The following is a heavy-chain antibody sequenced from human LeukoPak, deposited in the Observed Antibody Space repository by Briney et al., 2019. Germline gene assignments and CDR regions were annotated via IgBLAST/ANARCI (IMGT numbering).Heavy chain of an antibody. J-gene: IGHJ3*02. CDR1: GGSVTTYH. D-gene: IGHD3-16*01. CDR2: IHYSGGA. Sequence: SETLSLTCAVSGGSVTTYHWTWIRQPPGKGLEWIGHIHYSGGADYNPSLKSRVGMSLDTSKNHFSLRLTPVTAADTGVYFCARAEGAAPHIWGQGTMVSVSS. V-gene: IGHV4-59*02. CDR3: ARAEGAAPHI.